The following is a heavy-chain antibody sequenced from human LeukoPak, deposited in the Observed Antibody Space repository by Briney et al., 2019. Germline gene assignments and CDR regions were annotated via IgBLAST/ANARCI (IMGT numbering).Heavy chain of an antibody. CDR2: ISAYNGNT. CDR3: ARWPEIVVVTSRDAFDI. J-gene: IGHJ3*02. CDR1: GYTFTIYG. V-gene: IGHV1-18*01. Sequence: GASVKVSCKASGYTFTIYGISWVRQAPGQGLEWMGWISAYNGNTNYAQTLQGRVTMTTDTSTSTAYMELRSLRSDDTAVYYCARWPEIVVVTSRDAFDIWGQGTMVTVSS. D-gene: IGHD3-22*01.